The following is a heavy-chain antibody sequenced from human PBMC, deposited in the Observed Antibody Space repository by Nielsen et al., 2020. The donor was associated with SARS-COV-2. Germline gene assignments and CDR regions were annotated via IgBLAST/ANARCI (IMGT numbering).Heavy chain of an antibody. D-gene: IGHD3/OR15-3a*01. CDR3: AKDRAIFMIYITRGGPDF. CDR1: GFTFSKFP. J-gene: IGHJ4*02. V-gene: IGHV3-30*18. CDR2: ISYEGSKR. Sequence: GESLKISCAASGFTFSKFPMHWVRQAPGKGLEWVAYISYEGSKRYYADSVKGRFTISRDFSTSTVYLQMNSLRAEDTAMYYCAKDRAIFMIYITRGGPDFWGQGTLVTVSS.